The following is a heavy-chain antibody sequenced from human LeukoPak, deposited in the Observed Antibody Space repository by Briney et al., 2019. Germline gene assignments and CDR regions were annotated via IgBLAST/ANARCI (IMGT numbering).Heavy chain of an antibody. CDR1: GYSISSGYY. Sequence: SETLSLTCTVSGYSISSGYYWGWIRQPPGKGLEWIGSIYHSGSTYYNPSLKSRVTISVDTSKNQFSLKLSSVTAADTAVYYGARSPTLDYWGQGTLVTVSS. J-gene: IGHJ4*02. D-gene: IGHD1-1*01. CDR3: ARSPTLDY. CDR2: IYHSGST. V-gene: IGHV4-38-2*02.